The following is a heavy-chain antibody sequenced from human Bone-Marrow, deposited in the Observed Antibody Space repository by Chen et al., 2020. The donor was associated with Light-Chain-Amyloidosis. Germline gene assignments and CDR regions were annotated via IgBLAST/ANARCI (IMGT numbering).Heavy chain of an antibody. Sequence: EVQLVESGGGPVKPGGSLRLSCAASGFTFSSYSMNWVRQAPGKGLEWVSSISSSSSYIYYADSVKGRFTISRDNAKNSLYLQMNSLRAEDTAVYYCASTMVRGVMDYFDYWGQGTLVTVSS. V-gene: IGHV3-21*01. CDR3: ASTMVRGVMDYFDY. D-gene: IGHD3-10*01. CDR2: ISSSSSYI. CDR1: GFTFSSYS. J-gene: IGHJ4*02.